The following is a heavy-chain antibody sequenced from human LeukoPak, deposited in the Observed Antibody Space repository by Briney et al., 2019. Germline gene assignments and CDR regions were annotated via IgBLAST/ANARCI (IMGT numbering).Heavy chain of an antibody. CDR1: GGSISSSSYY. V-gene: IGHV4-39*01. CDR2: IYYSGST. J-gene: IGHJ4*02. Sequence: PSETLSLTCTVSGGSISSSSYYWGWIRQPPGKGLEWIGSIYYSGSTYYNPSLKSRVTISVDTSKNQFSLKLSSVTAADTAVYYCASGRVPEARADYWGPGTLVTVSS. CDR3: ASGRVPEARADY. D-gene: IGHD5/OR15-5a*01.